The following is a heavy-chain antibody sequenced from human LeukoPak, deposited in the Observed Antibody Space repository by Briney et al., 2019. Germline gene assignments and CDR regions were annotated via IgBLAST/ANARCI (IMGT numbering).Heavy chain of an antibody. D-gene: IGHD4-23*01. J-gene: IGHJ4*02. CDR3: ARDRDYDGAGLFDY. Sequence: SETLSLTCSVSGFFISSDYYWGWIRQSPGKGLEWIGIIYHSGSAYYNPSLKSRVTISLDTSKNQFSLKLSSVTAADTAVYYCARDRDYDGAGLFDYWGQGTLVSVSS. CDR2: IYHSGSA. CDR1: GFFISSDYY. V-gene: IGHV4-38-2*02.